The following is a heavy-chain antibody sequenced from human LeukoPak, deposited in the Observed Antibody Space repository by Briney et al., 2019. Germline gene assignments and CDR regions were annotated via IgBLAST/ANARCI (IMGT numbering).Heavy chain of an antibody. V-gene: IGHV3-23*01. CDR2: ITSRDGTT. CDR3: VRDRPNYYDSSGHYYRRDGDY. Sequence: PGRSLRLSCAASGFTFNIYAMSWVRQTPGKGLEWVSSITSRDGTTYYTDSVKGRFTISRDNSENTLYLQMNSLRAEDTAIYYCVRDRPNYYDSSGHYYRRDGDYWGQGTLDTVSS. J-gene: IGHJ4*02. D-gene: IGHD3-22*01. CDR1: GFTFNIYA.